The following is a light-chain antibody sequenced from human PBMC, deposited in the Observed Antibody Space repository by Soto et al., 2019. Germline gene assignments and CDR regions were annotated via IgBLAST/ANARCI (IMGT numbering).Light chain of an antibody. CDR3: T. CDR1: QTVSSY. CDR2: VAS. V-gene: IGKV3-20*01. Sequence: ENVLTQSPGTLSLSPREKTTLSCRASQTVSSYLTWYQQRPGQAPSLLIYVASKRATGIPDRFSGSGFGTDFTLTISRLEPEDFGTSPITFGQGTRLEIK. J-gene: IGKJ5*01.